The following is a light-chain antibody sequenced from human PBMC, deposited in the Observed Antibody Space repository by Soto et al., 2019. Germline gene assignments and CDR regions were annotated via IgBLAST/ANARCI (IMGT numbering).Light chain of an antibody. V-gene: IGLV2-14*01. CDR3: SSYITSTTLVV. CDR2: EVS. Sequence: QSALTQPASVSGSPGQSITISCTGTSSDVGDYNYVSWYQQHPGKAPKLMIYEVSNRPSGVSHRFSGSKSGNTASLTISGLQADDEAAYYCSSYITSTTLVVFGGGTKLTVL. J-gene: IGLJ2*01. CDR1: SSDVGDYNY.